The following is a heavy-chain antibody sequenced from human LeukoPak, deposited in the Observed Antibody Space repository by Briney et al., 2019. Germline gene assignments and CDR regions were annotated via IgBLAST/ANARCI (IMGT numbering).Heavy chain of an antibody. CDR1: GGTFSSYA. V-gene: IGHV1-69*04. CDR2: IIPILGIA. J-gene: IGHJ4*02. CDR3: ARAASYGSGSPEGY. Sequence: ASVKVSCKASGGTFSSYAISWVRQAPGQGLEWMGRIIPILGIANYAQKLQGRVTITADKSTSTAYMELSSLRSEDTAVYYCARAASYGSGSPEGYWGQGTLVTVSS. D-gene: IGHD3-10*01.